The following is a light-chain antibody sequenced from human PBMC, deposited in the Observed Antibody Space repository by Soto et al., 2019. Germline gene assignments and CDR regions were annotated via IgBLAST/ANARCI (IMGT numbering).Light chain of an antibody. CDR2: DAT. J-gene: IGLJ2*01. CDR1: SSDVGGYDY. V-gene: IGLV2-14*03. Sequence: QFALTQPASVSGSPGQSITISCTGTSSDVGGYDYVSWYQHHPGKAPKLMIYDATIRPSGVSNRFSGSKSGNTASLTISGLQAEDEADYFCSSYTCSSTLHVVFGGGTKLTAL. CDR3: SSYTCSSTLHVV.